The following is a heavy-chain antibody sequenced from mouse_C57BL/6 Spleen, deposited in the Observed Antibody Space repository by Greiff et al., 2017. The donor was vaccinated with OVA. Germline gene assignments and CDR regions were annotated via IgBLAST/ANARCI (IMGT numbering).Heavy chain of an antibody. CDR3: ARGDYYYGSSYLDY. Sequence: DVKLQESGPGLVKPSQSLSLTCSVTGYSITSGYYWNWIRQFPGNKLEWMGYISYDGSNNYNPSLKNRISITRDTSKNQFFLKLNSVTTEDTATYYCARGDYYYGSSYLDYWGQGTTLTVSS. J-gene: IGHJ2*01. V-gene: IGHV3-6*01. CDR2: ISYDGSN. CDR1: GYSITSGYY. D-gene: IGHD1-1*01.